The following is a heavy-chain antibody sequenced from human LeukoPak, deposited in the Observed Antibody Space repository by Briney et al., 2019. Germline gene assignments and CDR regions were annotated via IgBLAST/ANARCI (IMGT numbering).Heavy chain of an antibody. V-gene: IGHV3-53*05. Sequence: QTGGSLRLPCAASGFTVSSNYMSWVRQAPGKGLEWVSVIYSGGSTYYADSVKGRFTISRDNAKNSLYLQMNSLRAEDTALYYCAKDLYGGNSGWFDPWGQGTLVTVSS. CDR3: AKDLYGGNSGWFDP. D-gene: IGHD4-23*01. CDR1: GFTVSSNY. J-gene: IGHJ5*02. CDR2: IYSGGST.